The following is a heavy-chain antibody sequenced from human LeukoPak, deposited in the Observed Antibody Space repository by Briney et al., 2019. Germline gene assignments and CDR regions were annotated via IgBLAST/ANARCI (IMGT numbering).Heavy chain of an antibody. CDR2: INHSGST. V-gene: IGHV4-34*01. D-gene: IGHD6-6*01. CDR1: GGSFSGYY. Sequence: SETLSLTCAVYGGSFSGYYWSWIRQPPGKGLEWIGEINHSGSTNYNPSLKSRVTISVDTSKNQFSLKLSSVTAADTAVYYCARDLTGYSSSDDYYYYYMDVWGKGTTVTVSS. CDR3: ARDLTGYSSSDDYYYYYMDV. J-gene: IGHJ6*03.